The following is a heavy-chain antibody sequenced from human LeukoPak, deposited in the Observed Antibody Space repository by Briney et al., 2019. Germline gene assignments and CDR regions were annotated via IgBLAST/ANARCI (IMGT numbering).Heavy chain of an antibody. D-gene: IGHD3-10*01. CDR2: INHSGST. CDR3: ARGVYGSGTFSRFGWFDP. V-gene: IGHV4-34*01. Sequence: SETLSLTCAVYVGSFSGYYWSWIRQPPGKGLEWIGEINHSGSTNYNPSLKSRVTISVDTSKNQFSLKLSSVTAADTAVYYCARGVYGSGTFSRFGWFDPWGQGTLVTVSS. J-gene: IGHJ5*02. CDR1: VGSFSGYY.